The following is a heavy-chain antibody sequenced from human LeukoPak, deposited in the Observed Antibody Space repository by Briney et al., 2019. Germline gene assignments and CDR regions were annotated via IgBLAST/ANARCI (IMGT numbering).Heavy chain of an antibody. CDR3: ASSGGYIPSLHAFDI. D-gene: IGHD5-12*01. CDR2: IYYSGST. J-gene: IGHJ3*02. V-gene: IGHV4-30-4*01. Sequence: SQTLSLTCTVSGGSISSGDYYWSWIRQPPGKGLEWIGYIYYSGSTYYNPSLKSRVTISVDTSKNQFSLKLSSVTAADTAVYYCASSGGYIPSLHAFDIWGQGTMVTVSS. CDR1: GGSISSGDYY.